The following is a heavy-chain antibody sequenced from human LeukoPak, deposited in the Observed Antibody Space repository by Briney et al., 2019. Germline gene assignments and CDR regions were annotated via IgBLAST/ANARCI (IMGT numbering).Heavy chain of an antibody. CDR2: IYSSGGT. Sequence: QPGGSLRLSCVASGFAVSSNYMAWVRQAPGKGLEWVSIIYSSGGTSYADSVKGRFTISRDNYKNTMYLQMNSLRAEDTAVYYCARDRGAGIVGAVDYWGQGTLVTVSS. CDR3: ARDRGAGIVGAVDY. CDR1: GFAVSSNY. V-gene: IGHV3-66*01. D-gene: IGHD1-26*01. J-gene: IGHJ4*02.